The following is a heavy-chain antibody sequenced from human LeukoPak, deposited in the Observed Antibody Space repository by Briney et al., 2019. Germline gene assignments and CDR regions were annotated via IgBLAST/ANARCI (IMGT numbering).Heavy chain of an antibody. V-gene: IGHV3-11*01. CDR2: ISSSGRNI. CDR1: GFTFSDYY. CDR3: AREDKTAYYDILTGYYPNFDY. J-gene: IGHJ4*02. Sequence: PGGSLRLSCAGSGFTFSDYYMTWIRQAPGKGLEWISYISSSGRNIYYADSVKGRFTISRDNSKNTLYLQMSSLRSEDTAVYYCAREDKTAYYDILTGYYPNFDYWGQGTLVTVSS. D-gene: IGHD3-9*01.